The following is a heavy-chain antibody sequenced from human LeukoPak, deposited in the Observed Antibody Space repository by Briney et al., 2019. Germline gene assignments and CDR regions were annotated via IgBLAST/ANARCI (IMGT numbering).Heavy chain of an antibody. D-gene: IGHD2-21*02. Sequence: GGSLRLSCGASGFTVNNYEMHWVRQAPGKGLEWISYINEGATTINYADSVWGRFTLSRDNAQNSVHLQMNSLRDEDTAVYYCVRGRLLRSTSYFDYWGQGALVTVSS. CDR1: GFTVNNYE. J-gene: IGHJ4*02. CDR3: VRGRLLRSTSYFDY. CDR2: INEGATTI. V-gene: IGHV3-48*03.